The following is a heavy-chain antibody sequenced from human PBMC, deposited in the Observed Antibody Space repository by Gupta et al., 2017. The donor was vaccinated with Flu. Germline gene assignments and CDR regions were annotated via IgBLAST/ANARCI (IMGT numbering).Heavy chain of an antibody. CDR2: ISSSSNYI. D-gene: IGHD2-21*02. CDR3: ARDCSGGDNCYYHFDY. CDR1: GFTFSPST. Sequence: EVQLVESGGGLVKPGGSLRLSCAASGFTFSPSTMNWVHQAPGKGLEWVSSISSSSNYIYYADSLKGRFTISRDNAKNSLYLQMNSLRAEDTAVYYCARDCSGGDNCYYHFDYWGQGTLVTVSS. V-gene: IGHV3-21*02. J-gene: IGHJ4*02.